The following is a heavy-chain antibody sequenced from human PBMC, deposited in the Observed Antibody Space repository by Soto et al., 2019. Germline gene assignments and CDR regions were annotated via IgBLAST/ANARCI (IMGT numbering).Heavy chain of an antibody. Sequence: SETLSLTCTVSGGSISCGGYCWSWIRQHPGKGLEWIGYTYYSGSTYYNPSLKSRVTISVDTSKNKFSLKLSSVTAEDTAVYYSARAAAAYNWFDPWGQGTLVTVSS. CDR2: TYYSGST. V-gene: IGHV4-31*03. CDR1: GGSISCGGYC. J-gene: IGHJ5*02. D-gene: IGHD6-25*01. CDR3: ARAAAAYNWFDP.